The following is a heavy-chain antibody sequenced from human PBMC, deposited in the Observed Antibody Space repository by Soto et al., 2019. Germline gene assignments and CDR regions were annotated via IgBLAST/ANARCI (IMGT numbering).Heavy chain of an antibody. D-gene: IGHD3-22*01. J-gene: IGHJ4*02. Sequence: EVQLEESGGDLVQPGGSLRLSCAASGFTFSSHWMHWVRQAPGKGLVWVSRINSDGSSTTYADSVKGRFTISRDNAKHTLYLQMNSLRAEDTAVYYGAREVDDSSGYYEDYWGQGTLVTVSS. V-gene: IGHV3-74*01. CDR1: GFTFSSHW. CDR2: INSDGSST. CDR3: AREVDDSSGYYEDY.